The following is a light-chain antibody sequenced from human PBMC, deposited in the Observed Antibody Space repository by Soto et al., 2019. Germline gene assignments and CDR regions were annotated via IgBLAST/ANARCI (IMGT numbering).Light chain of an antibody. J-gene: IGKJ3*01. V-gene: IGKV3-11*01. Sequence: EIVLTQSPATLSLSPGERATLSCRASQSLSTYLAWYQQKPGQAPRLLIYDASNRATGVPARFSGSGSGTDFTLTISSLEPEDFAVYYCRQRSIWPPLFTFGPGTKVDIK. CDR1: QSLSTY. CDR2: DAS. CDR3: RQRSIWPPLFT.